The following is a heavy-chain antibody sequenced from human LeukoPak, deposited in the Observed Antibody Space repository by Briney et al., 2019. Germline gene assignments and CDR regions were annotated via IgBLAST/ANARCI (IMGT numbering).Heavy chain of an antibody. V-gene: IGHV3-48*03. CDR2: ISSSGSTI. J-gene: IGHJ1*01. CDR3: ARGASSWYLVYFQH. Sequence: GGSLRLSCAASGFTFSSYEMNWVRRAPGKGLEWVSYISSSGSTIYYADSVKGRFTISRDNAKNSLYLQMNCLRAEDTAVYYCARGASSWYLVYFQHWGQGTLVTVSS. CDR1: GFTFSSYE. D-gene: IGHD6-13*01.